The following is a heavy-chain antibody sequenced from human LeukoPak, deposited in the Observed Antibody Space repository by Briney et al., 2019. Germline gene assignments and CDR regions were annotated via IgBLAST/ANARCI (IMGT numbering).Heavy chain of an antibody. CDR2: ISYDGSNK. D-gene: IGHD3-22*01. Sequence: GGSLRLSCAASGFIFRTYGMHWVRQAPGKGLEWVAVISYDGSNKYYADSVKGRFTISRDNSKNTLYLQMNSLRAEDTAVYYCAPIVVVTSTGFWGQGTLVTVSS. V-gene: IGHV3-30*03. J-gene: IGHJ4*02. CDR3: APIVVVTSTGF. CDR1: GFIFRTYG.